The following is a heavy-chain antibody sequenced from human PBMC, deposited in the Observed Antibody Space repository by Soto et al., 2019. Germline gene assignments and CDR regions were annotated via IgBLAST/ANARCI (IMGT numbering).Heavy chain of an antibody. D-gene: IGHD3-22*01. CDR1: GFTFSRYS. CDR2: ITTSSDV. CDR3: APYYYFDTRARIGAFDS. Sequence: DVQLVESGGGLVKPGGSLRLSCAASGFTFSRYSMTWVRQTPGKGLEWVSSITTSSDVYYADSLKGRFTISRDNAKNSLYLQMNSLRAEDTAVYYCAPYYYFDTRARIGAFDSWGQGTMVTVSS. V-gene: IGHV3-21*01. J-gene: IGHJ3*02.